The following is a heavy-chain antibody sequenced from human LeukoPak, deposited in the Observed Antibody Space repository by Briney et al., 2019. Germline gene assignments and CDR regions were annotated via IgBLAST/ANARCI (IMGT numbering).Heavy chain of an antibody. CDR1: GFTFGMYA. V-gene: IGHV3-23*01. CDR2: LSGSGGST. J-gene: IGHJ4*02. Sequence: GGSLRLSCAASGFTFGMYAMSWVRQAPGKGLEWVSTLSGSGGSTYYADSVKGRFTTSGAESKNTLSLQMNRLRPEDTAVYYRAKNAAGIVLMIYAPLDSWGQGTLVTVSS. CDR3: AKNAAGIVLMIYAPLDS. D-gene: IGHD2-8*01.